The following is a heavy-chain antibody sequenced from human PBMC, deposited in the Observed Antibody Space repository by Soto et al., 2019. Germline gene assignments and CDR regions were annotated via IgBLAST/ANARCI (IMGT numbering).Heavy chain of an antibody. CDR2: ISSSSSTI. V-gene: IGHV3-48*02. D-gene: IGHD2-15*01. CDR3: ARDGYCSGGSCYSVPVFDY. J-gene: IGHJ4*02. Sequence: GGSLRLSCAASGFTFSSYSMNWVRQAPGKGLEWVSYISSSSSTIYYADSVKGRFTISRDNAKNSLYLQMNSLRDEDTAVYYCARDGYCSGGSCYSVPVFDYWGQGTLVTV. CDR1: GFTFSSYS.